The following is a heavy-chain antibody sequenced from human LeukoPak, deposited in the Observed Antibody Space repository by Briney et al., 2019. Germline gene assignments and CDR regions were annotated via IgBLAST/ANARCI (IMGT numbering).Heavy chain of an antibody. V-gene: IGHV1-18*01. D-gene: IGHD3-10*01. CDR2: ISAYNGNT. J-gene: IGHJ6*02. Sequence: EASVKVSCKASGYTFTSYGISWVRQAPGQGLEWMGWISAYNGNTNYAQKLQGRVTMTTDTSTSTAYMELRSLRSDDTAVYYCAREGIGPGSGSYYSPYYYYGMDVWGQGTTVTVSS. CDR3: AREGIGPGSGSYYSPYYYYGMDV. CDR1: GYTFTSYG.